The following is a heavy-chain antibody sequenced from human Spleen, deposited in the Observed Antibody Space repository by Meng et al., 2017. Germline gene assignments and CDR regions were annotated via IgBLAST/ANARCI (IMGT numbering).Heavy chain of an antibody. V-gene: IGHV3-30*14. CDR2: VLFDGSDK. CDR1: GFTFSSYA. Sequence: GGSLRLSCAASGFTFSSYAMHWVRQAPGKGLEWVAVVLFDGSDKYHANSVKGRFTISRDNSKNTVFLQINSLRVEDTAVYYCARSPIDKYDLSALPLDYWGQGTLVTVSS. J-gene: IGHJ4*02. CDR3: ARSPIDKYDLSALPLDY. D-gene: IGHD3-16*01.